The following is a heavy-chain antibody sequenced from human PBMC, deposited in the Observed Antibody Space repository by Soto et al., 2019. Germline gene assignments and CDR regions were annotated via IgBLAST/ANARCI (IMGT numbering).Heavy chain of an antibody. D-gene: IGHD3-22*01. Sequence: EVQLLESGGGLVQPGGSLRLSCAASGFTFSNYAMSWVRQAPGKGLEWVSAISGSGDSTYYADSVKGRFTISRDNSKNTLYLQMNSLRAEDTAVYYCAIGSRVVVSSYWGQGTLVTVSS. CDR3: AIGSRVVVSSY. V-gene: IGHV3-23*01. CDR1: GFTFSNYA. J-gene: IGHJ4*02. CDR2: ISGSGDST.